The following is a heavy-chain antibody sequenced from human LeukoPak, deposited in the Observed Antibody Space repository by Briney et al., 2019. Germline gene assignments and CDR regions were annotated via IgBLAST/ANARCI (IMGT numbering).Heavy chain of an antibody. CDR1: GGSISSYY. V-gene: IGHV4-59*01. Sequence: NASETLSLTCTVSGGSISSYYWSWIRQPPGKGLEWIGYIYYSGSTNYNPSLKSRVTISVDTSKNQFSLKLSSVTAADTAVYYCARVGGSSWYQNWFDPWGQGTLVTVS. D-gene: IGHD6-13*01. J-gene: IGHJ5*02. CDR3: ARVGGSSWYQNWFDP. CDR2: IYYSGST.